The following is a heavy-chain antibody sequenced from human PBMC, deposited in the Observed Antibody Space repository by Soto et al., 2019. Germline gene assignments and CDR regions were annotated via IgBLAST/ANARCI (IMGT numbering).Heavy chain of an antibody. D-gene: IGHD1-20*01. CDR2: IYYSGST. V-gene: IGHV4-30-4*01. J-gene: IGHJ2*01. CDR3: ASFFFQAEDGIRGCSTVSAFLVNRSSDL. Sequence: QPAEKDLEWIGYIYYSGSTYYNPSLKSRVTISVDTSKNQFSLKLSSVTAADTAVYYCASFFFQAEDGIRGCSTVSAFLVNRSSDL.